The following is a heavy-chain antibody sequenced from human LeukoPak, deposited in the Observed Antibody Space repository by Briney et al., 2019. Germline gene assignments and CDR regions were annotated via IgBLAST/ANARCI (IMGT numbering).Heavy chain of an antibody. CDR1: GGSISSSNW. V-gene: IGHV4-4*02. CDR2: IYHSGST. CDR3: ARVIAVAGEGYYFDY. D-gene: IGHD6-19*01. J-gene: IGHJ4*02. Sequence: PSETLSLTCAVSGGSISSSNWWSWVRQPPGKGLEWIGEIYHSGSTNYNPSLKSRVTISVDKSKNQFSLKLSSVTAADTAVYYCARVIAVAGEGYYFDYWGQGTLVTVSS.